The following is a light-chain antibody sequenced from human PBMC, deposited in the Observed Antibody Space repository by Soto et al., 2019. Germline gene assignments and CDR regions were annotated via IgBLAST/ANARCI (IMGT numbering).Light chain of an antibody. Sequence: DIQMTQSPSTLSASVGDRVTITCRASQTISTWLAWYQQKPGRAPKLLIYKASSLESGVPSRFSRSEYGTEFTLTISSLQRDDFATYYCQQYNSYWTFGQGTKVDIK. CDR2: KAS. V-gene: IGKV1-5*03. J-gene: IGKJ1*01. CDR1: QTISTW. CDR3: QQYNSYWT.